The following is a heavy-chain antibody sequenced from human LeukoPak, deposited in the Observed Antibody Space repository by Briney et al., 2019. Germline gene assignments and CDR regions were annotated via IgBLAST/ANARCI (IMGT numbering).Heavy chain of an antibody. CDR3: ARSGWGSSWSDAFDI. J-gene: IGHJ3*02. V-gene: IGHV1-18*01. CDR1: GYTFTSYG. D-gene: IGHD6-13*01. CDR2: ISAYNGNT. Sequence: ASVKLSCTASGYTFTSYGISWVRQAPGQGLEWMGWISAYNGNTNYAQNLQGRVSMTTDTSTTTTNMELRSLRSDDTALYYCARSGWGSSWSDAFDIWGQGTMVTVSS.